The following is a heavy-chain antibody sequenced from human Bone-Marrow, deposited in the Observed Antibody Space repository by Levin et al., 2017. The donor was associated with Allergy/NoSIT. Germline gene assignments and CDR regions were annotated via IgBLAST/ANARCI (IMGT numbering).Heavy chain of an antibody. CDR3: ARRYCTPTSCFLDY. CDR2: IYYSGNT. D-gene: IGHD2-8*01. J-gene: IGHJ4*02. Sequence: GSLRLSCTVSGGSISTYFWSWIRQPPGKGLEWIGYIYYSGNTNYNPSLESRVTMSIDTSKNQFSLKLSSVTAADTAVYYCARRYCTPTSCFLDYWGQGTLVTVSS. CDR1: GGSISTYF. V-gene: IGHV4-59*01.